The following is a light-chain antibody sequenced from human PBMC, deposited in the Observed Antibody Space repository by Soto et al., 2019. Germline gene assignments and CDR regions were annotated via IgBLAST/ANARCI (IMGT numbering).Light chain of an antibody. J-gene: IGLJ1*01. Sequence: SALTQPRSVSGSPGQSLTISRTGTSRVVGGYNYVSWYQQYPGKVPKLMIYDVTKRPSGVPDRFSGSKSGNTASLTISGLQAEDEADYYCCSHAGSYTYVFGTGTKVTVL. CDR2: DVT. CDR1: SRVVGGYNY. CDR3: CSHAGSYTYV. V-gene: IGLV2-11*01.